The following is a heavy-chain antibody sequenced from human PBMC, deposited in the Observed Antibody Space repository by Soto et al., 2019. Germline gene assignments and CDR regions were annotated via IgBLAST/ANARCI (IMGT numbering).Heavy chain of an antibody. D-gene: IGHD6-13*01. CDR3: ARAIKSAAGFFDY. CDR1: GYTFTSYG. V-gene: IGHV1-18*01. Sequence: QVQLVQSGAEVKKPGASVKVSCKASGYTFTSYGISWVRQAPGQGLEWMGWISAYNGNTNYAQKLQGRVXXXXXXXXXXXXXXXXXLRSDDTAVYYCARAIKSAAGFFDYWGQGTLVTVSS. CDR2: ISAYNGNT. J-gene: IGHJ4*02.